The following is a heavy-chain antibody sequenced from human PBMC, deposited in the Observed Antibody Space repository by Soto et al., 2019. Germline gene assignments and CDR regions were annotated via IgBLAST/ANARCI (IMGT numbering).Heavy chain of an antibody. D-gene: IGHD3-3*01. Sequence: GGSLRLSCAASGFTFISYAMIWFRHSPLKGLEWVSAISGSGGSTYYADSVKGRFTISRDNSKNTLYLQMNSLRAEDTAVYYCAKDYDFWSGYDYFDYWGQGTLVTVSS. J-gene: IGHJ4*02. CDR1: GFTFISYA. CDR3: AKDYDFWSGYDYFDY. V-gene: IGHV3-23*01. CDR2: ISGSGGST.